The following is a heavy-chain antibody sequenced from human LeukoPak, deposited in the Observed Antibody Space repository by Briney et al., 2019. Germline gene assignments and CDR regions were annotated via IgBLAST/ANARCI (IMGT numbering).Heavy chain of an antibody. V-gene: IGHV3-7*04. CDR1: GFTYTNYY. CDR3: ARERALKY. Sequence: GGSLRLSCAASGFTYTNYYMSWVRQAPGKGLEWEANINQDGSEKYYVDSVKGRFTISRGNAQRSVYLQMSSLRVEDTAVYYCARERALKYWGQGSLVAVSS. J-gene: IGHJ4*02. CDR2: INQDGSEK.